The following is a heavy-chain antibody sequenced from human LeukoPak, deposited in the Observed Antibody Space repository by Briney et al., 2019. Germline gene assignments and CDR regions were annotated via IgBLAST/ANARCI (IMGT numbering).Heavy chain of an antibody. CDR2: ITFDSGTT. CDR1: GFTFSKYG. CDR3: ARDGFNYDSQDNDGFDL. D-gene: IGHD4-11*01. V-gene: IGHV3-23*01. Sequence: GGSLRLSCGASGFTFSKYGMSWVRQARGKGLEWVSGITFDSGTTNYADSVKGRFTIFRDNVDNTLYLQMDGLRAEDTAVYFCARDGFNYDSQDNDGFDLWGQGAMVAVSS. J-gene: IGHJ3*01.